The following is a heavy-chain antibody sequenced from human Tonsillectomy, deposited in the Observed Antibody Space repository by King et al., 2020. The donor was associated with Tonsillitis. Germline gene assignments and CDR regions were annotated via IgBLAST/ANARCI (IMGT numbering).Heavy chain of an antibody. V-gene: IGHV4-59*01. J-gene: IGHJ4*02. D-gene: IGHD1-26*01. CDR3: AIAPVGTSPWDS. CDR1: GDSIRTFF. CDR2: IFHSGTT. Sequence: QLQLQESGPGLVRPSETLSLTCTVSGDSIRTFFWSWIRQPPGKGLGWIGNIFHSGTTKYNPSLKSRVIISMDTPKNQFSLSLTSVTAADTAVYYCAIAPVGTSPWDSWGQGALVTVSS.